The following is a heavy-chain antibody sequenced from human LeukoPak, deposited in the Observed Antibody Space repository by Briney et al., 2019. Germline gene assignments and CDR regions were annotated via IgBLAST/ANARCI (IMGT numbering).Heavy chain of an antibody. CDR3: AKGSSGYFADL. V-gene: IGHV3-23*01. CDR1: GFIFNNFG. D-gene: IGHD3-22*01. J-gene: IGHJ5*02. CDR2: ISNDGGGT. Sequence: PGGSLRLSCTASGFIFNNFGMMWVRQAPGKGLEWVSAISNDGGGTTYADFVKGRFTISRDNSKNTLFLQMISLRAVDTALYYCAKGSSGYFADLWGQGTLVTVSS.